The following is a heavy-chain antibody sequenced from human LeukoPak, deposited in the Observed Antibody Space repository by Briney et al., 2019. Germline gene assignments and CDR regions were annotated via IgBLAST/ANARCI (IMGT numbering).Heavy chain of an antibody. V-gene: IGHV4-59*01. D-gene: IGHD5-24*01. CDR1: GASISSYY. CDR2: IYHSGST. Sequence: SETLSLTCTVSGASISSYYWSWIRQPPGKGLEWIGYIYHSGSTNYNPSLESRVTISIDMSKNQFSLKVRSVTAADTAVYYCLRERRDGNNWIDYWGQGTLVTVSS. J-gene: IGHJ4*02. CDR3: LRERRDGNNWIDY.